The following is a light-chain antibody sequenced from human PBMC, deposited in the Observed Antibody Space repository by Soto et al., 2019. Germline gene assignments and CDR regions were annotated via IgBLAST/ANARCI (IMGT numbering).Light chain of an antibody. CDR1: QSVSSSY. J-gene: IGKJ4*01. Sequence: EIVLTQTPGTLSLSPGERATLSCRASQSVSSSYLAWFQKKPGQAPRLLIYGASSRATGIPDRFSGSGSGTDFTLTISRLEPEDFVVYYCQQYGNSPLTFGGGTKVDI. CDR3: QQYGNSPLT. V-gene: IGKV3-20*01. CDR2: GAS.